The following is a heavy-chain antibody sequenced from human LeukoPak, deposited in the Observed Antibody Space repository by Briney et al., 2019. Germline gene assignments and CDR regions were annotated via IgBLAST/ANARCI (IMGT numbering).Heavy chain of an antibody. D-gene: IGHD6-6*01. CDR1: GGSISSSSYY. V-gene: IGHV4-39*01. J-gene: IGHJ5*02. CDR2: IYYSGST. CDR3: ARRGSSIAARPGFDP. Sequence: SETLSLTCTVSGGSISSSSYYWGWIRQPPGKGLEWIGSIYYSGSTYYNPSLKGRVTISVDTSKNQFSLKLSSVTAADTAVYYCARRGSSIAARPGFDPWGQGTLVTVSS.